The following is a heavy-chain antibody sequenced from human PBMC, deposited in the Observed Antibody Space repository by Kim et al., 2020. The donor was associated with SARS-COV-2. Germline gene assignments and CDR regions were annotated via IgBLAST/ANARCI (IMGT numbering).Heavy chain of an antibody. CDR3: AKLGLGITMVRGVSDD. Sequence: GGSLRLSCAASGFTFSSYAMSWVRQAPGKGLEWVSAISGSGGSTYYADSVKGRFTISRDNSKNTLYLQMNSLRAEDTAVYYCAKLGLGITMVRGVSDDWGQGTLVTVSS. J-gene: IGHJ4*02. CDR1: GFTFSSYA. V-gene: IGHV3-23*01. CDR2: ISGSGGST. D-gene: IGHD3-10*01.